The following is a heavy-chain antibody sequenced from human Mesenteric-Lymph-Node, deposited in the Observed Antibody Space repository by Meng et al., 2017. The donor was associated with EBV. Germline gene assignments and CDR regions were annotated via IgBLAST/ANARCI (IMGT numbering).Heavy chain of an antibody. V-gene: IGHV3-74*01. D-gene: IGHD6-25*01. CDR2: INSDGSIT. CDR3: TRAPATASAY. Sequence: LVGSGGGLVQLGGSLRLSCAASGLTLSSYWMHWVRQAPGKGLVWVSRINSDGSITTYADSVKGRFTISRDNAKNTLYLQMNSLRAEDTAVYYCTRAPATASAYWGQGTLVTVSS. CDR1: GLTLSSYW. J-gene: IGHJ4*02.